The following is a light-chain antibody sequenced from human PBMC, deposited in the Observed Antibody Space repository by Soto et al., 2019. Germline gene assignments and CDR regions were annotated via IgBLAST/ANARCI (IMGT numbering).Light chain of an antibody. CDR3: LQDINYPWT. CDR2: KAS. J-gene: IGKJ1*01. V-gene: IGKV1-5*03. Sequence: DIQMTQSPSTLSASVGDRVTITCRASQSIITSLAWYQQKPGKAPKLLIYKASSLQSGVPSRFSGSGSGTDFTLAISSLQPEDSATYYCLQDINYPWTFGQGTKVDIK. CDR1: QSIITS.